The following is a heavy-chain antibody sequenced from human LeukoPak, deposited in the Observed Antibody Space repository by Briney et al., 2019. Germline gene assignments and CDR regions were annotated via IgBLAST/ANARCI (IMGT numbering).Heavy chain of an antibody. CDR1: GGSISSSSYY. D-gene: IGHD6-13*01. V-gene: IGHV4-39*07. CDR2: FYYSGIT. Sequence: SETLSLTCTVSGGSISSSSYYWGWIRQPPGKGLEWIGNFYYSGITYYNPSLKSRVTISVDASKKQFSLKLSSVTAADTAVYYCARKIAAAGIAFDIWGQGAMVTVSS. CDR3: ARKIAAAGIAFDI. J-gene: IGHJ3*02.